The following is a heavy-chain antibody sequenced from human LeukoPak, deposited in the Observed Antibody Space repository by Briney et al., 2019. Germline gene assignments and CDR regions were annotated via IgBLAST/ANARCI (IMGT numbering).Heavy chain of an antibody. J-gene: IGHJ4*02. CDR1: GFTFSSYA. D-gene: IGHD6-19*01. Sequence: PGGSLRLSCTASGFTFSSYAMSWVRQAPVKGLEWVSAISGSGGSTYYADSVEGRFTISRDNSKNTLYLQMNSLRAEDTAVYHCAKQRGQWLVIDYWGQGTLVTVSS. CDR2: ISGSGGST. V-gene: IGHV3-23*01. CDR3: AKQRGQWLVIDY.